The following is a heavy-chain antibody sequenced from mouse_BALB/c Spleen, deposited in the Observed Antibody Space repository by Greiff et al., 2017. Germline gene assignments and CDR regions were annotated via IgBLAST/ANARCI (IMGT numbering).Heavy chain of an antibody. D-gene: IGHD2-14*01. V-gene: IGHV2-6-7*01. Sequence: VKLMESGPGLVAPSQSLSITCTVSGFSLTGYGVNWVRQPPGKGLEWLGMIWGDGSTDYNSALKSRLSISKDNSKSQVFLKMNSLQTDDTARYYCARVHTIGRRCYAMDYWGQGTSVTVSS. J-gene: IGHJ4*01. CDR3: ARVHTIGRRCYAMDY. CDR2: IWGDGST. CDR1: GFSLTGYG.